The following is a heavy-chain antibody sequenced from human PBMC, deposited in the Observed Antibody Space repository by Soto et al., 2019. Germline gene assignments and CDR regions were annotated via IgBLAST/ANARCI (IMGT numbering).Heavy chain of an antibody. D-gene: IGHD5-18*01. V-gene: IGHV3-30*18. CDR2: ISYDGSNK. CDR3: AKFRDSYAQYFDY. Sequence: QVQLVESGGGVVQPGRSLRLSCAASGFTFSSYGMHWVRQAPGKGLEWVAVISYDGSNKYYADSVKSRFTISRDNSKNTLYLQMNSLRAEDTAVYYCAKFRDSYAQYFDYWGQGTLVTVSS. J-gene: IGHJ4*02. CDR1: GFTFSSYG.